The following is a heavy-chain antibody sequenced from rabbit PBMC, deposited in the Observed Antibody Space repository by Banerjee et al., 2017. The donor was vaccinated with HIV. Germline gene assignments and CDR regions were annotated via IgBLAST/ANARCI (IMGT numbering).Heavy chain of an antibody. CDR2: IVTSSVNT. CDR3: ARGSSWNYYGMDL. V-gene: IGHV1S45*01. J-gene: IGHJ6*01. D-gene: IGHD4-2*01. Sequence: QEQLEESGGDLVKPEGSLTLTCTASGFSLSSYYYMCWVRQAPGKGLEWIACIVTSSVNTWYASWAKGRFTISKTSSTTVTLQMTSLTAADTATYFCARGSSWNYYGMDLWGQGTLVTVS. CDR1: GFSLSSYYY.